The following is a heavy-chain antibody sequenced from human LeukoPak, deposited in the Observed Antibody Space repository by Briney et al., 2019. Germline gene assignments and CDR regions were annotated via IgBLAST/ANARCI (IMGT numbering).Heavy chain of an antibody. D-gene: IGHD2-15*01. Sequence: PSETLSLTCTVSGGSISSYYWSWIRQPPGKGLEWIGYIYHSGSTNYNPSLKSRVTISVDTSKNQFSLKLSSVTAADTAVYYCASTEPYCSGGSCYRAFDIWGQGTMVTVSS. J-gene: IGHJ3*02. CDR2: IYHSGST. CDR1: GGSISSYY. V-gene: IGHV4-59*01. CDR3: ASTEPYCSGGSCYRAFDI.